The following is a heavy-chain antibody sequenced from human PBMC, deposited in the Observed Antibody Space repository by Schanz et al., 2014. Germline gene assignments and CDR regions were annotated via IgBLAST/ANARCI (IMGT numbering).Heavy chain of an antibody. CDR3: VKDPDKYNWNDVEGMDV. Sequence: QVQLVESGGGVVQPGRSLRLSCAASGFTFSNHGMHWVRQSPGKGLEWVALIWYDGSNEYYADSVKGRFTISRDNPKKTLYLQMKSLRVEDTAVYYCVKDPDKYNWNDVEGMDVWGPGTTVTVSS. CDR2: IWYDGSNE. CDR1: GFTFSNHG. V-gene: IGHV3-33*06. D-gene: IGHD1-1*01. J-gene: IGHJ6*01.